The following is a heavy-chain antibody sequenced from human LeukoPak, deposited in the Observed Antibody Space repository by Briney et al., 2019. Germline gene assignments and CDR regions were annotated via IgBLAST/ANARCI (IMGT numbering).Heavy chain of an antibody. D-gene: IGHD5-18*01. CDR2: INPNSGGT. Sequence: GASVKVSCKASGYTFTGYYMHWVRQAPGQGLEWMGWINPNSGGTNYAQKFQGRVTMTRDTSISTAYMELSRLRSDDTAVYYCARSRSCGFYYFDYWGQGTLVTVSS. J-gene: IGHJ4*02. CDR3: ARSRSCGFYYFDY. V-gene: IGHV1-2*02. CDR1: GYTFTGYY.